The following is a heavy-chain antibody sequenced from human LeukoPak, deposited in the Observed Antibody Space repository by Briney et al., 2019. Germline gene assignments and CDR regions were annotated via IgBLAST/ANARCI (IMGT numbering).Heavy chain of an antibody. Sequence: GGSLRLSCSASGFTFSSYAMHWVRQAPGKGLEYVSAISSNGGSTYYADSVKSRFTISRDNSKNTLYLQMSSLRAEDTAVYYCVKRSYCSSTSCSFDYWGQGTLVTVSS. CDR2: ISSNGGST. D-gene: IGHD2-2*01. CDR3: VKRSYCSSTSCSFDY. V-gene: IGHV3-64D*06. CDR1: GFTFSSYA. J-gene: IGHJ4*02.